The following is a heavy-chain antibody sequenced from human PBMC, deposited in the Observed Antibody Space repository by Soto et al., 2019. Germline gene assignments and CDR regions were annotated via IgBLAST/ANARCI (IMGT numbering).Heavy chain of an antibody. Sequence: QVQLVQSGAEVREPGASVKVSCKPSGYIFNTYGISWVRQAPGQGLEWMGWISAYNGNTNYAQKFQGRVTMTTDTSTSTAYMELRSLRSDDTAVYYGARVYGVLVGATVDFWGQGTLVTVSS. D-gene: IGHD1-26*01. J-gene: IGHJ4*02. CDR3: ARVYGVLVGATVDF. CDR1: GYIFNTYG. V-gene: IGHV1-18*01. CDR2: ISAYNGNT.